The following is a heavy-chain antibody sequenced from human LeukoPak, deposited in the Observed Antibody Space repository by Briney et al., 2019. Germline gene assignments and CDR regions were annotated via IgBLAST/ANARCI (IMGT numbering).Heavy chain of an antibody. CDR3: ARVGDCSSTSCYLINDY. D-gene: IGHD2-2*01. CDR2: ITSSSNYI. J-gene: IGHJ4*02. CDR1: GFTFSSYS. V-gene: IGHV3-21*06. Sequence: GGSLRLSCAASGFTFSSYSMNWVRQAPGKGLEWVSSITSSSNYIYNADSVKGRFTISRDNAQNALYLQMNSLRAEDTAVYYCARVGDCSSTSCYLINDYWGQGTLVTVSS.